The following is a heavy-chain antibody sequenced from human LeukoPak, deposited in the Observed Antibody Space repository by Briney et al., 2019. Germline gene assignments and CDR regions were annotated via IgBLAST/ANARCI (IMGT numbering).Heavy chain of an antibody. V-gene: IGHV1-8*01. Sequence: ASVKVSCKASGYTFTSYDINWVRQATGQGLEWMGWMNPNSGNTGYAQKFQGRVTMTRNTSISTAYMELSSLRSEDTAVYYCASARTLGNCSSTSCGTPGRMDYWGQGTLVTVSS. CDR1: GYTFTSYD. J-gene: IGHJ4*02. D-gene: IGHD2-2*01. CDR2: MNPNSGNT. CDR3: ASARTLGNCSSTSCGTPGRMDY.